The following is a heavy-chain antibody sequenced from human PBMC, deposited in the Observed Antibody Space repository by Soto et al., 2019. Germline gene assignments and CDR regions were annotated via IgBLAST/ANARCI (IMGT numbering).Heavy chain of an antibody. CDR3: PRGSGHYGLDY. D-gene: IGHD6-19*01. Sequence: PGGSLRLSCVASGFTFSSYWMNWIRQAPGKGLEWVSRINSDGNNTTYADSVKGRFTISRDNAKNTLYLQMNSLRAEDTAVYYCPRGSGHYGLDYWGQGILVTVSS. J-gene: IGHJ4*02. CDR2: INSDGNNT. V-gene: IGHV3-74*01. CDR1: GFTFSSYW.